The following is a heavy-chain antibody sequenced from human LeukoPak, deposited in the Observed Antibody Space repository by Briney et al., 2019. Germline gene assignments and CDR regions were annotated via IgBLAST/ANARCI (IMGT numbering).Heavy chain of an antibody. CDR2: ISGSGDST. V-gene: IGHV3-23*01. CDR1: GFTFSSYA. Sequence: GGSLRLSCAASGFTFSSYAMSWVRQAPGKGLEWVSAISGSGDSTYYAGSVKGRFTISRDNSKNTLYLQMNSLRAEDTALYYCAKVYSSGWYILDYWGQGTLVTVSS. J-gene: IGHJ4*02. CDR3: AKVYSSGWYILDY. D-gene: IGHD6-19*01.